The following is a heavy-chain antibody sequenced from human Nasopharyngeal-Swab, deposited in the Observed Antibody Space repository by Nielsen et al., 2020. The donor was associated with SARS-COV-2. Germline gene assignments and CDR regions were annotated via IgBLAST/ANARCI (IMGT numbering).Heavy chain of an antibody. D-gene: IGHD2/OR15-2a*01. CDR3: VRDRGYYTFTD. J-gene: IGHJ4*02. V-gene: IGHV3-7*01. CDR2: IGQDGGGK. CDR1: GFTYW. Sequence: GGSLRLSCAASGFTYWMNWVRQAPGKGLEWVGNIGQDGGGKKYVDSVKGRFTFSRDNANNLLYLQMNSLRAEDTAVYYCVRDRGYYTFTDWGQGTLVTVSS.